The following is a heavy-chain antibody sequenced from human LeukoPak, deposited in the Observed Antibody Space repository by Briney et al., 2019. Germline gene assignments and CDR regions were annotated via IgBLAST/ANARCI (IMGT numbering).Heavy chain of an antibody. Sequence: GGSLRLSCAASGFTVRNKYMSWVRQAPGEGLEWVGVIYRGGTIYYAASVKGRFTISRDNSKSTLYLQMNSLRPEDTGVYYCARDFLTTTNDFWGQGILVTVSS. CDR1: GFTVRNKY. J-gene: IGHJ4*02. D-gene: IGHD1/OR15-1a*01. CDR2: IYRGGTI. V-gene: IGHV3-66*02. CDR3: ARDFLTTTNDF.